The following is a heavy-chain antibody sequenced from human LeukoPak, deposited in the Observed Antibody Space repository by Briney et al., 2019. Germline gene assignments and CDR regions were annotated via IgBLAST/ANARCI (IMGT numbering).Heavy chain of an antibody. Sequence: SETLSLTCTVSGDSISSSSYYWGWIRQPPGKGLEWIGYIYHSGSTYYNPSLKSRVTISVDRSKNQFSLKLSSVTAADTAVYYCARDTHVVPAASYYYYMDVWGKGTTVTVSS. V-gene: IGHV4-30-2*01. D-gene: IGHD2-2*01. J-gene: IGHJ6*03. CDR3: ARDTHVVPAASYYYYMDV. CDR2: IYHSGST. CDR1: GDSISSSSYY.